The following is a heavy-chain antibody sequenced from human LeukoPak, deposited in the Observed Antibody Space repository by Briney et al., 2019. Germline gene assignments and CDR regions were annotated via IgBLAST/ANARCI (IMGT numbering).Heavy chain of an antibody. CDR2: IIPIFDTA. V-gene: IGHV1-69*05. D-gene: IGHD3-9*01. J-gene: IGHJ4*02. Sequence: SVKVSCKASGGTFSGYAISWVRQAPGQGLEWMGGIIPIFDTANYAQKFQGRVTISTDGSTNTAYMELSSLRSEDTAVYYCARGTLGDILTGSYDYWGQGTLVTVSS. CDR3: ARGTLGDILTGSYDY. CDR1: GGTFSGYA.